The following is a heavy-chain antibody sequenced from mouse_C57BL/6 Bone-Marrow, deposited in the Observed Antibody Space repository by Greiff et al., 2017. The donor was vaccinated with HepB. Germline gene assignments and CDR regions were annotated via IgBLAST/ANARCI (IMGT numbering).Heavy chain of an antibody. Sequence: QVQLQQPGAELVKPGASVKMSCKASGYTFTSYWITWVKQRPGQGLEWIGDIYPGSGSTNYNEKFKSKATLTVDTSSSTAYMQLSSLTSEDSAVYYCARFCYGNLAWFAYWGQGTLVTVSA. D-gene: IGHD2-1*01. CDR2: IYPGSGST. CDR3: ARFCYGNLAWFAY. J-gene: IGHJ3*01. V-gene: IGHV1-55*01. CDR1: GYTFTSYW.